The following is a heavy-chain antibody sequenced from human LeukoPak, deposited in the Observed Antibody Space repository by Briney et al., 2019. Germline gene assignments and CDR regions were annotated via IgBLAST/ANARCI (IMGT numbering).Heavy chain of an antibody. D-gene: IGHD6-19*01. V-gene: IGHV4-34*01. J-gene: IGHJ3*02. CDR1: GGSFSGYY. CDR3: ARDSGYSSGWYDDAFDI. Sequence: PSETLSLTCAVYGGSFSGYYWSWIRQPPGKGLEWIGEINQSGSTNYNPSLKSRVTISVDTSKNQFSLKLSSVTAADTAVYYCARDSGYSSGWYDDAFDIWGQGTMDTVSS. CDR2: INQSGST.